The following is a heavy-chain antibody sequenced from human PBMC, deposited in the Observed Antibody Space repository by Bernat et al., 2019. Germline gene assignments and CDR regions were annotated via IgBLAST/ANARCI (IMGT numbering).Heavy chain of an antibody. CDR3: VKGGYCSGGSCYPGYYFDY. CDR1: GFTFTYYA. D-gene: IGHD2-15*01. Sequence: EVQLVESGGGLVQPGGSLRLSCAASGFTFTYYAMSWVRQAPGKGLEWVSGISGSGGSTYYAESVKGRFTISRDNSKNTLYLQMNSLRAEDTAVYYCVKGGYCSGGSCYPGYYFDYWGQGTLVTVSS. CDR2: ISGSGGST. V-gene: IGHV3-23*04. J-gene: IGHJ4*02.